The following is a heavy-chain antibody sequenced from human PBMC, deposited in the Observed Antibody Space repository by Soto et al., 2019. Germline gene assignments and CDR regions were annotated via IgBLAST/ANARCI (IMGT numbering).Heavy chain of an antibody. CDR2: INTDGGTT. Sequence: EVQLVESGGGLVQPGGSLRLSCAGSGFTFSNYWMHWVRQAPGKGLVWVARINTDGGTTSYADSVKGRFTISRDNAMNIVYLQMTSLRIEDTAAYHCARQTGLGATNYWGQGTLVTVSS. CDR1: GFTFSNYW. V-gene: IGHV3-74*02. CDR3: ARQTGLGATNY. J-gene: IGHJ4*02. D-gene: IGHD1-26*01.